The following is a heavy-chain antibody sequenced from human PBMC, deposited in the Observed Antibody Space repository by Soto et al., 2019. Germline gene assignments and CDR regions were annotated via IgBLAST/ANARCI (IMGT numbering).Heavy chain of an antibody. CDR2: IIPIFGTA. CDR3: ARWKFSRDGYNFFYYGMDV. J-gene: IGHJ6*02. Sequence: GASVKVSCKASGGTFSSYAISWVRQAPGQGLEWMGGIIPIFGTANYAQKFQGRVTITADESTSTAYMELSSLRSEDTAVYYCARWKFSRDGYNFFYYGMDVWGQGTMVTVSS. V-gene: IGHV1-69*13. CDR1: GGTFSSYA. D-gene: IGHD5-12*01.